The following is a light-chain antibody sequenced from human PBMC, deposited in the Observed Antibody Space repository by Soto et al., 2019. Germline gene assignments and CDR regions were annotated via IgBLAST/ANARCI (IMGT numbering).Light chain of an antibody. CDR3: QQYNSYPWT. CDR2: KAS. V-gene: IGKV1-5*03. CDR1: QSISSW. Sequence: DIQMTQSPSTLSASVGDRVTITCRASQSISSWLAWYQQKPGKAPKLLIYKASSLESGVPSRFSGSGSGTEFTLTIISLQPDAFATYYCQQYNSYPWTFGQGTKVEIK. J-gene: IGKJ1*01.